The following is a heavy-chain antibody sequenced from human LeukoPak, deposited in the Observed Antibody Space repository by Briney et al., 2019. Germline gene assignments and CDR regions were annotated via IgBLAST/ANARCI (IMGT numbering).Heavy chain of an antibody. CDR2: IIPIFGTA. J-gene: IGHJ4*02. CDR3: AKERGSSGYFDY. V-gene: IGHV1-69*06. Sequence: SVKVSCKASGGTFSSYAISWVRQAPGQGLEWMGGIIPIFGTANYAQKFQGRVTITADKSTSTAYMELSSLRSEDTALYYCAKERGSSGYFDYWGQGTLVTVSS. D-gene: IGHD6-6*01. CDR1: GGTFSSYA.